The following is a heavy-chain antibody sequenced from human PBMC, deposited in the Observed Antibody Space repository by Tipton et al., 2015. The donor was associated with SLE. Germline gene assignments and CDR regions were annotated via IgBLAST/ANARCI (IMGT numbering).Heavy chain of an antibody. V-gene: IGHV4-34*01. Sequence: TLSLTCAVYGGSFSGYYWGWIRQPPGKGLEWIGSIYYSGSTYYNPSLKSRVTISVDTSKNQFSLKLSSVTAADTAVYYCGVSGWYSSWFDPWGQGTLVTVSS. CDR2: IYYSGST. D-gene: IGHD6-19*01. CDR1: GGSFSGYY. J-gene: IGHJ5*02. CDR3: GVSGWYSSWFDP.